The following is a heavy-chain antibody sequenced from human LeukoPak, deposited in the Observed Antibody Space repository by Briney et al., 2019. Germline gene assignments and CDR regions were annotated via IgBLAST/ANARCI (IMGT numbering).Heavy chain of an antibody. J-gene: IGHJ4*02. V-gene: IGHV1-2*02. Sequence: ASVTVSCKASVYTFTDYYIHGVRLAPGQGVACMGRINSNNGVSNYAQRFQGRITMTRDTSISTAYMEMSGLTSDDTAVYYCARRFCTGGSCYPDYWGQGTLVTVAS. CDR3: ARRFCTGGSCYPDY. D-gene: IGHD2-15*01. CDR2: INSNNGVS. CDR1: VYTFTDYY.